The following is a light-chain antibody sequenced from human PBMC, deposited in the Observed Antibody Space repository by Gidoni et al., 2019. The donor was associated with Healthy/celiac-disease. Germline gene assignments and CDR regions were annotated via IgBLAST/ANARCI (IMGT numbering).Light chain of an antibody. Sequence: QSALTQPASVSGSPGPSLPISCTGTSSDVGGYNYVSCYQQHPGKAPKLMIYDVSNRPSGVSNRFSGSKSGNTASLTISGLQAEDEADYYCSSYTSSSTLDVFGTGTKVTVL. CDR1: SSDVGGYNY. CDR2: DVS. J-gene: IGLJ1*01. CDR3: SSYTSSSTLDV. V-gene: IGLV2-14*01.